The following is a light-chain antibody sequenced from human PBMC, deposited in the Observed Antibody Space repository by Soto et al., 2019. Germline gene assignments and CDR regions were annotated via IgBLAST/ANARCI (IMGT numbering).Light chain of an antibody. V-gene: IGKV1-9*01. Sequence: QLTQSPSSLSASLGDRVTITCRATQAISRYLAWYQQKPGAAPKLLIYAATTLQRGVPSRFSGGASGTEFTLTISGLQSDDFATYYCQQLNSYPPEFGQGTKVDIK. CDR2: AAT. J-gene: IGKJ1*01. CDR1: QAISRY. CDR3: QQLNSYPPE.